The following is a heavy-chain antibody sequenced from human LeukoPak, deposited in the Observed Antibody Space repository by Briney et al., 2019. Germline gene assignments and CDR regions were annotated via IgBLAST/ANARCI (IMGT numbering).Heavy chain of an antibody. V-gene: IGHV4-38-2*02. Sequence: SETLCLTCTVSGYSISSGYYWGWIRQPPGKGLEWIGSIYHSGSTYYNPSLKSRVTISVDTSKNQFSLKLSSVTAADTAVYYCARNGYSSSSGSSYYYYYYIDVWGKGTTVTVSS. D-gene: IGHD6-6*01. J-gene: IGHJ6*03. CDR2: IYHSGST. CDR1: GYSISSGYY. CDR3: ARNGYSSSSGSSYYYYYYIDV.